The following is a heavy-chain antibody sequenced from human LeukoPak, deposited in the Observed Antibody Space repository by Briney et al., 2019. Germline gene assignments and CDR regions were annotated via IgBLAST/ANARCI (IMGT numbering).Heavy chain of an antibody. V-gene: IGHV3-66*04. CDR2: IYSAGTT. CDR3: ASQSTPVLPFDI. CDR1: GFTVTSNY. Sequence: GGSLRLSCAVSGFTVTSNYISWVRQAPGKGLEWVSVIYSAGTTYYADSVKGRFTISRDIFKNTLYLQMNSLRAEDTAVYYCASQSTPVLPFDIWGQGTMVTVSS. J-gene: IGHJ3*02.